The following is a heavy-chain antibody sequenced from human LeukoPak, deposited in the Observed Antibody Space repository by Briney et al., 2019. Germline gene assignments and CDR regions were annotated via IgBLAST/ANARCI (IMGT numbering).Heavy chain of an antibody. V-gene: IGHV1-8*02. D-gene: IGHD3-16*02. CDR2: MNPNSGNT. CDR1: GGTFSSYA. Sequence: ASVKVSCKASGGTFSSYAISWVRQATGQGLEWMGWMNPNSGNTGYAQKFQGRVTMTRNTSISTAYMELSSLRSEDTAVYYCARGLTRYYDYVWGSYRSLGYWGQGTLVTVSS. CDR3: ARGLTRYYDYVWGSYRSLGY. J-gene: IGHJ4*02.